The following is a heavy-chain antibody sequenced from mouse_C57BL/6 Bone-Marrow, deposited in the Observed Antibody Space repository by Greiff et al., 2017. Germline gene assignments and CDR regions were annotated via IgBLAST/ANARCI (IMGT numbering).Heavy chain of an antibody. V-gene: IGHV1-81*01. CDR2: IYPRSGNT. CDR1: GYTFTSYG. Sequence: QVQLKESGAELARPGASVKLSCKASGYTFTSYGISWVKQRTGQGLEWIGEIYPRSGNTYYNEKFKGKATLTADKSSSTAYMELRSLTSEDSAVYFCEHYYGGSSWYFDVWGTGTTVTVSS. J-gene: IGHJ1*03. CDR3: EHYYGGSSWYFDV. D-gene: IGHD1-1*01.